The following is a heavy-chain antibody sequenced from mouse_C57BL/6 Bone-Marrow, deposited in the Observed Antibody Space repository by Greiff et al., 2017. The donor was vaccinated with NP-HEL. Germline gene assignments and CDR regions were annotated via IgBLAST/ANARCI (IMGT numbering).Heavy chain of an antibody. J-gene: IGHJ2*01. V-gene: IGHV1-15*01. CDR2: IDPETGGT. CDR3: TRVLLPGYFDY. D-gene: IGHD2-1*01. CDR1: GYTFTDYE. Sequence: QVHVKQSGAELVRPGASVTLSCKASGYTFTDYEMHWVKQTPVHGLEWIGAIDPETGGTAYNQKFKGKAILTADKSSSTAYMELRSLTSEDSAVYYCTRVLLPGYFDYWGQGTTLTVSS.